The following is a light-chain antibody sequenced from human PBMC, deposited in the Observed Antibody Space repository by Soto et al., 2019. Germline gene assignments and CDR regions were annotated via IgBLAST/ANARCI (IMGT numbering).Light chain of an antibody. J-gene: IGKJ1*01. Sequence: IGLTHSPATLSLSPGEVVTFSCMASQSMTTRLAWYQQKPGQAPRLLIHGAFTRATGIPARFSGSGSGTEFTLTISSLQSEDFAVYYCQQYNNWPQTFGQGSKVDI. CDR1: QSMTTR. CDR3: QQYNNWPQT. V-gene: IGKV3-15*01. CDR2: GAF.